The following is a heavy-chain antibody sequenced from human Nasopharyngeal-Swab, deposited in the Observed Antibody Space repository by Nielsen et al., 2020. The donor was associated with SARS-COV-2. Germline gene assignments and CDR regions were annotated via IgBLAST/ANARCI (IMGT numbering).Heavy chain of an antibody. Sequence: ASVQVSCKASGYTFTGYYMHWVRQAPGQGLEWMGWINPNSGGTNYAQKFQGRVTMTRDTSISTAYMELSRLRSDDTAVYYCARENYYDSSGLDYWGQGTLVTVSS. J-gene: IGHJ4*02. V-gene: IGHV1-2*02. D-gene: IGHD3-22*01. CDR3: ARENYYDSSGLDY. CDR1: GYTFTGYY. CDR2: INPNSGGT.